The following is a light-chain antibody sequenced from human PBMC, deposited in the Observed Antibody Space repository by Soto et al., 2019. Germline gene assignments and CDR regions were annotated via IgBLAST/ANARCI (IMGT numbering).Light chain of an antibody. Sequence: QSALTQPASVSGSPGQSITISCTGTSSDVGSYNYVSWYQQYPGKAPKLMIYDASNRPSGVSYRFSGSKSGNTASLTISGRQAEDEADDYCSSYTTSSTHVVFGGGTKLTVL. CDR1: SSDVGSYNY. CDR3: SSYTTSSTHVV. J-gene: IGLJ2*01. CDR2: DAS. V-gene: IGLV2-14*01.